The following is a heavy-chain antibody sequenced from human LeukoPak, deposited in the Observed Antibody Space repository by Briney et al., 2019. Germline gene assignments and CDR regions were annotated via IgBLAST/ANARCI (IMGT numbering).Heavy chain of an antibody. V-gene: IGHV4-59*08. CDR3: ARQFEVYGDYYGMDV. Sequence: SETLSLTCTVSGGSLSSYYWSWIRQPPGKGLEWIGYIYYCGSTNYNPSLKSRVTISVDTSKNQFSLKLSSVTAADTAVYYCARQFEVYGDYYGMDVWGQGTTVTVSS. D-gene: IGHD4-17*01. CDR1: GGSLSSYY. CDR2: IYYCGST. J-gene: IGHJ6*02.